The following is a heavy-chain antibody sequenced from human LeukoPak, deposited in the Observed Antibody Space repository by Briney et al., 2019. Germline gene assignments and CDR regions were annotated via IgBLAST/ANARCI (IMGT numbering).Heavy chain of an antibody. Sequence: PGGSLRLSCAASGFTFSSYGMNRVRQAPGKGLEWISVISSGGGSTYYADSVKGRFTISRDNSKNTLYLQMNSLRAEDTAVYYCAKLRDYGVIDYWGQGTLVTVSS. CDR3: AKLRDYGVIDY. D-gene: IGHD4-17*01. CDR1: GFTFSSYG. V-gene: IGHV3-23*01. J-gene: IGHJ4*02. CDR2: ISSGGGST.